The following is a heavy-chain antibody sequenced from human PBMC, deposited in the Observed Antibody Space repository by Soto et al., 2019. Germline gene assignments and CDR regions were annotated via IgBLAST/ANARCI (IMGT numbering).Heavy chain of an antibody. J-gene: IGHJ5*02. D-gene: IGHD2-21*02. CDR2: ISAYNGNT. CDR3: AKQWGNQRLLRYNWFDP. Sequence: ASVKVSCKASGYTFTSYGISWVRQAPGQGLEWMGWISAYNGNTNYAQKLQGRVTMTTDTSTSTAYMELRSLRSDDTAVYYCAKQWGNQRLLRYNWFDPWGQGTLVTVSS. V-gene: IGHV1-18*01. CDR1: GYTFTSYG.